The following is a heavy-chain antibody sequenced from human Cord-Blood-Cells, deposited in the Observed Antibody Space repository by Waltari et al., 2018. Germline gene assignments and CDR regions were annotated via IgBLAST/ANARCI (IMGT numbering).Heavy chain of an antibody. CDR3: ARLGSGWYFDY. D-gene: IGHD6-19*01. CDR1: GGSISSYY. CDR2: IYYSGST. Sequence: QVQLQESGPGLVKPSETLSLTCTVSGGSISSYYWSWIRQPPGKGLEWIGDIYYSGSTNYNPSLKSRVTISVDTSKNQFSLRLSSVTAADTAVYYCARLGSGWYFDYWGQGTLVTVSS. V-gene: IGHV4-59*01. J-gene: IGHJ4*02.